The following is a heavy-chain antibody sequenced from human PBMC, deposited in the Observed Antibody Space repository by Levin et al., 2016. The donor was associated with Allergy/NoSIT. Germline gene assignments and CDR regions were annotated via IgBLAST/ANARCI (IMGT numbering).Heavy chain of an antibody. CDR2: FDPEDGET. CDR3: ARGQTSPLGEY. D-gene: IGHD3-3*01. CDR1: GYTLTELS. J-gene: IGHJ4*02. Sequence: ASVKVSCKVSGYTLTELSMHWVRQAPGKGLEWMGGFDPEDGETIYAQKFQGRVTMTRDTSATTAYMELSSLRSEDTAVYYCARGQTSPLGEYWGQGTLVTVSS. V-gene: IGHV1-24*01.